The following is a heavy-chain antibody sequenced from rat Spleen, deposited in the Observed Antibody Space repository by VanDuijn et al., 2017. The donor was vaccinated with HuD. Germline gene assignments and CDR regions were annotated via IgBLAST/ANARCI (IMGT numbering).Heavy chain of an antibody. CDR3: ARGSVFFDY. J-gene: IGHJ2*01. CDR2: IWNHGGT. CDR1: GLSLPGNS. V-gene: IGHV2-47*01. Sequence: QVQLKESGPGLVQPSQTLSLTCTVSGLSLPGNSVSWIRQPPGKGLEWMGVIWNHGGTDYNSAIKSRLSISRDTSKSQVFLKMNSLQTEDTAMYFCARGSVFFDYWGQGVMVTVSS.